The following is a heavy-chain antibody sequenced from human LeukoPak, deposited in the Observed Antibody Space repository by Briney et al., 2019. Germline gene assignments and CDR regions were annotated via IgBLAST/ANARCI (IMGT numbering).Heavy chain of an antibody. CDR3: AKNAYSYGFGMDV. CDR1: GFTFSSYG. D-gene: IGHD5-18*01. Sequence: GGSLRLSCAASGFTFSSYGMHWVRQAPGKGLEWVAVIWYDGSNKYYADSVKGRFTISRDNSKNTPYLQMNSLRAEDTAVYYCAKNAYSYGFGMDVWGQGTTVTVSS. J-gene: IGHJ6*02. CDR2: IWYDGSNK. V-gene: IGHV3-30*02.